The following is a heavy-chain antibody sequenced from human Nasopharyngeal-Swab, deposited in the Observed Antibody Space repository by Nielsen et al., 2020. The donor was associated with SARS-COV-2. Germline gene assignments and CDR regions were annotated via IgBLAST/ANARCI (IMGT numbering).Heavy chain of an antibody. CDR1: GFTFSSYA. CDR2: ISGSGGCT. Sequence: GESLKISCAASGFTFSSYAMSWVRQAPGKGLEWVSAISGSGGCTYYADSVKGRFTISRDNSKNTLYLQMNSLRAEDTAVYYCAKLAEVGTFFDYWGQGTLVTVSS. D-gene: IGHD1-26*01. CDR3: AKLAEVGTFFDY. J-gene: IGHJ4*02. V-gene: IGHV3-23*01.